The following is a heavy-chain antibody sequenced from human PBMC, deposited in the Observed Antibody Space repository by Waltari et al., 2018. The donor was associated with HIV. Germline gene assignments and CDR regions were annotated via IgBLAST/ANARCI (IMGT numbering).Heavy chain of an antibody. V-gene: IGHV3-30*18. D-gene: IGHD3-22*01. CDR3: AKDISANYYDSQGGWYYDL. Sequence: QLQLVESGGGVVQPGRSLRLSCAASGFTLKTYGLHCDVQAPGKGLEWVAVISYDGSNKDYGDSVKGRFTISKDNSKSTLYLQMNSLRAEDTAVYYCAKDISANYYDSQGGWYYDLWGRGTLVTVSS. CDR1: GFTLKTYG. J-gene: IGHJ2*01. CDR2: ISYDGSNK.